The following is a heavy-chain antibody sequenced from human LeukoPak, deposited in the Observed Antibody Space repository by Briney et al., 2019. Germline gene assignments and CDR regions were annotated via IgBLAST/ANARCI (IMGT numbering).Heavy chain of an antibody. CDR2: IYYSGST. D-gene: IGHD4-11*01. J-gene: IGHJ4*02. Sequence: SETLSLTCTVSGGSISSGGYYRSWIRQHPGKGLEWIGYIYYSGSTYYNPSLKSRVTISVDTSKNQFSLKLSSVTAADTAVYYCARSVEDYSNYAPYYFDYWGQGTLVTVSS. CDR3: ARSVEDYSNYAPYYFDY. V-gene: IGHV4-31*03. CDR1: GGSISSGGYY.